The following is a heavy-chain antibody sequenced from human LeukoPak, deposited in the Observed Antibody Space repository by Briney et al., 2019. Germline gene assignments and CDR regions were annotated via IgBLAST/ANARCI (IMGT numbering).Heavy chain of an antibody. D-gene: IGHD4-11*01. V-gene: IGHV3-7*01. Sequence: PGGSLRLSCAVSGFTFSSYWMSWVRQAPGKGLEWVANIKQGGSEKYYVDSVKGRFTISRDNAKNSLYLQMNSLRAEDTAVYYCARGKTTVTPGYCDYWGQGTLVTVSS. CDR1: GFTFSSYW. J-gene: IGHJ4*02. CDR2: IKQGGSEK. CDR3: ARGKTTVTPGYCDY.